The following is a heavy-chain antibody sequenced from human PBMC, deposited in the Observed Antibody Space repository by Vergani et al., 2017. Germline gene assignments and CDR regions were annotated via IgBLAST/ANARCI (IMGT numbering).Heavy chain of an antibody. J-gene: IGHJ2*01. CDR3: AKAPGHCSTTSCYSWGYFDL. CDR1: GFTFSSYA. D-gene: IGHD2-2*03. Sequence: EVQLLESGGGLVQPGGSLRLSCAASGFTFSSYAMSWVRQAPGKGLEWVSTISGSGTTYYADSVKGRFTISRDNSKNTLYLQMNSLRAEDTAVYYCAKAPGHCSTTSCYSWGYFDLWGRGTLVTVSS. CDR2: ISGSGTT. V-gene: IGHV3-23*01.